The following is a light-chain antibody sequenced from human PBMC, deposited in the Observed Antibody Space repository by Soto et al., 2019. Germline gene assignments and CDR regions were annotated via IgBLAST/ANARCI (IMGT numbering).Light chain of an antibody. J-gene: IGKJ2*01. Sequence: EIVMTQSPATLSVSPGERVTLSCRASQSISSNLAWYQQKPGQAPRLLIYAASTRAPGVPARFSGSGSGTDFTLPISSLQSEDFAVYYCQQYTIWPPYTFGQGTKLEIK. CDR1: QSISSN. CDR2: AAS. CDR3: QQYTIWPPYT. V-gene: IGKV3-15*01.